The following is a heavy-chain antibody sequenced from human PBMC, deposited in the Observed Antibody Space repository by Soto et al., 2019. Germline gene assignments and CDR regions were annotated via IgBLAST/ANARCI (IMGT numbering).Heavy chain of an antibody. Sequence: SQTLALTCAISGDSVSSNSAAWNWIRQSPSRRLEWLGRTYYRSKWYNDYAVSVKSRITINPDTSKNQFSLQLNSVTPEDTAVYYCASALPPYSSSCYDSFDIWGQGTMVTVSS. CDR2: TYYRSKWYN. D-gene: IGHD6-13*01. V-gene: IGHV6-1*01. J-gene: IGHJ3*02. CDR1: GDSVSSNSAA. CDR3: ASALPPYSSSCYDSFDI.